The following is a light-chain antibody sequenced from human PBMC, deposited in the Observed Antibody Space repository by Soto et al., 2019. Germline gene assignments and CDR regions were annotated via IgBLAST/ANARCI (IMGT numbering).Light chain of an antibody. J-gene: IGLJ2*01. V-gene: IGLV2-14*01. CDR3: SSYTSSSIVV. CDR2: DVS. Sequence: QSTLTQRAYVSGSPGQSITISCTGTSSDVGGYNYVSWYQQHPGKAPKLMIYDVSNRPSGVSNRFSGSKSGNTASLTISGLQAEDEADYYCSSYTSSSIVVFGGGTKLTVL. CDR1: SSDVGGYNY.